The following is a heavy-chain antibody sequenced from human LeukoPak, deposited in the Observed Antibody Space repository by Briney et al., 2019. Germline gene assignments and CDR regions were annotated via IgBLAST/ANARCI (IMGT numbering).Heavy chain of an antibody. CDR1: TLILSTYA. Sequence: GGSLRLSCSASTLILSTYAMSWVRQAPGKGLEWVSGISGSKTNTYYADSVKGRFTISRDNSKNTLYLYMNSLKADDTAVYFCTTVTVCTGSSCPGAFDHWGQGTLVTVSS. J-gene: IGHJ4*02. D-gene: IGHD2-8*02. CDR3: TTVTVCTGSSCPGAFDH. CDR2: ISGSKTNT. V-gene: IGHV3-23*01.